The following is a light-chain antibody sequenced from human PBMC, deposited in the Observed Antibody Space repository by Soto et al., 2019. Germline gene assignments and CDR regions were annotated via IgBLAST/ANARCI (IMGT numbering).Light chain of an antibody. CDR1: QSVSSN. J-gene: IGKJ1*01. CDR3: WQYNNWSRT. V-gene: IGKV3-15*01. Sequence: VITQSRAGVSVSRWEVASLPCMASQSVSSNLAWYQQKPGQAPRLLIYHASTRATAVPARFTASGSGTEFTLTISSPQSEDFAVYYCWQYNNWSRTFGQGTKVDIK. CDR2: HAS.